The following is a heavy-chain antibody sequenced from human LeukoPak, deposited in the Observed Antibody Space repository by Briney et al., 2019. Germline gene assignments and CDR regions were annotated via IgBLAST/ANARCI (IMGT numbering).Heavy chain of an antibody. J-gene: IGHJ6*04. CDR1: RGTFSSYA. V-gene: IGHV1-69*13. CDR3: ARSLPPYCSSTSCYTYYYYYGMDV. D-gene: IGHD2-2*02. Sequence: GASVKLSRKASRGTFSSYAISWVRQAPGQGLEWMGGIIPIFGTENYAPKLQARVTITADESTSTAYMELSSLRSEDTAVYYCARSLPPYCSSTSCYTYYYYYGMDVWGKGTTVTVSS. CDR2: IIPIFGTE.